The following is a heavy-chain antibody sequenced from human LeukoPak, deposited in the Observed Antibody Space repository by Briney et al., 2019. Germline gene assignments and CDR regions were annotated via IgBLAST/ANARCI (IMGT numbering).Heavy chain of an antibody. CDR2: ISSSGSTI. CDR1: GFTFSSYE. D-gene: IGHD3-22*01. Sequence: GGSLRLSCAASGFTFSSYEMNWVRQAPGKGLEWVSYISSSGSTIYYADSVKGRFTISRDNAKNSLYLQMNSMRAEDTAVYYCARDLSGYYDWFDPWGQGTLVTVSS. J-gene: IGHJ5*02. CDR3: ARDLSGYYDWFDP. V-gene: IGHV3-48*03.